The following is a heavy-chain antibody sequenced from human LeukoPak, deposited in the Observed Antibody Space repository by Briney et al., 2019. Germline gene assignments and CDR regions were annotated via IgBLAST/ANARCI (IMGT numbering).Heavy chain of an antibody. V-gene: IGHV4-59*08. CDR2: IYYSGST. Sequence: PSETLSLTCTVSGGSISSYYWSWLRQPPGKGLEWIGYIYYSGSTNYNPSLKSRVTISVDTSKNQFSLKLSSVTAADTAVYYCVCGLNQDLYYWGQGTLVTVSS. D-gene: IGHD1-14*01. CDR3: VCGLNQDLYY. J-gene: IGHJ4*02. CDR1: GGSISSYY.